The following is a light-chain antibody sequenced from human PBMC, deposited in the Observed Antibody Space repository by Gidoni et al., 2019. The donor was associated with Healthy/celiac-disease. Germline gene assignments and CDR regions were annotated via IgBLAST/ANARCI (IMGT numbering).Light chain of an antibody. J-gene: IGKJ1*01. Sequence: EIVLTQSPGTLSLSQGERATLSCWASQSVSSSYLAWYQHKPGQAPRLLIYGASSRATGIPDRFSGSGSGTDFTLTISRLEPEDFAVYYCQQYGSSPTWTFGQGTKVEIK. CDR3: QQYGSSPTWT. V-gene: IGKV3-20*01. CDR2: GAS. CDR1: QSVSSSY.